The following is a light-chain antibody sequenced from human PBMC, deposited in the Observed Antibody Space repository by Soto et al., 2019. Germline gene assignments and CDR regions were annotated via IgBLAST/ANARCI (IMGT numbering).Light chain of an antibody. CDR2: EVS. CDR1: SSDVGAFNY. CDR3: SSYTTTATWV. Sequence: QSALTQPASVSGSPGQSITISCTGTSSDVGAFNYVSWYQHHPGNAPKLMIFEVSNRPSGVSNRLSASKSGNTASLTISGLQAEDEANYYCSSYTTTATWVFGGGTKLTVL. V-gene: IGLV2-14*01. J-gene: IGLJ3*02.